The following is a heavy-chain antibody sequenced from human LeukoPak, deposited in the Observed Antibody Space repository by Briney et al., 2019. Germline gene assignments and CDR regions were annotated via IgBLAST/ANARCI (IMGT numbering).Heavy chain of an antibody. CDR2: INHSGGT. D-gene: IGHD4-17*01. V-gene: IGHV4-34*01. CDR1: GFTFSSYS. CDR3: ARDKYTVTTQGHFDY. J-gene: IGHJ4*02. Sequence: SGGSLRLSCAASGFTFSSYSMNWVRQPPGKGLEWIGEINHSGGTNYNPSLKSRVTISVDTSKNQFSLKLSSVTAADTAVYYCARDKYTVTTQGHFDYWGQGTLVTVSS.